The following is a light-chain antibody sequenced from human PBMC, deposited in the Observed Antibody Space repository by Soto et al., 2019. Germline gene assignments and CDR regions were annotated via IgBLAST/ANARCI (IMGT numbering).Light chain of an antibody. CDR1: QSVSSNY. V-gene: IGKV3-20*01. CDR3: QQYGDLPWT. J-gene: IGKJ1*01. Sequence: ALTQSPGTLSSSPGERATLSCRASQSVSSNYLAWYQQKPGQAPRLLIYGASSRATGIPDRFSGSGSGTDFPLTIDRLESEAFAVYFCQQYGDLPWTFGQGTKVEN. CDR2: GAS.